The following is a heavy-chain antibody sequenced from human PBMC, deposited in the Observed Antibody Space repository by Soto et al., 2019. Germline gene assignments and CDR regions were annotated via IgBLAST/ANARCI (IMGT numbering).Heavy chain of an antibody. D-gene: IGHD1-1*01. V-gene: IGHV2-5*02. Sequence: QITLKESGPTLVKPTQTLTLTCTFSGFSLSTGGVGVGWIRQPPGKALEWLALIYWDDDKRYSPSLKSRLTNNKDTSKNLVVVIKSIMDPSDTGTYHSRHSASQPDLDGQFYPYYSDYRLDVWGQGTTATVSS. CDR2: IYWDDDK. J-gene: IGHJ6*02. CDR3: RHSASQPDLDGQFYPYYSDYRLDV. CDR1: GFSLSTGGVG.